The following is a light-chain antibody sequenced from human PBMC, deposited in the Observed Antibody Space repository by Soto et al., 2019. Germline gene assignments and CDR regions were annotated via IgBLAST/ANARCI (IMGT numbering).Light chain of an antibody. CDR2: SNN. J-gene: IGLJ3*02. V-gene: IGLV1-44*01. CDR3: AAWDDSLNGPV. Sequence: QSVLTQPPSASGTPGQRVTVSCSGNTSNIGSYNTVSWYQHLPGTAPKLLMYSNNQRPSGVPDRFSGSKSGTSASLAISGLQSEDEADYYCAAWDDSLNGPVFGGGTKLTVL. CDR1: TSNIGSYNT.